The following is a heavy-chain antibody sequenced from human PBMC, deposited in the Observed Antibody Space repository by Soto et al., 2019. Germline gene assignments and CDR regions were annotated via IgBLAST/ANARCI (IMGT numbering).Heavy chain of an antibody. V-gene: IGHV3-21*06. J-gene: IGHJ4*02. Sequence: GGSLRLSCAASGFTFTRFSMNWVRQAPGKGLEWFSSISSTTNYIYYGDSMKGRFTISRDNAKNSLYLEMNSLRAEDTAVYYCARESEDLTSNFDYWAREPWSPSPQ. CDR3: ARESEDLTSNFDY. CDR2: ISSTTNYI. CDR1: GFTFTRFS.